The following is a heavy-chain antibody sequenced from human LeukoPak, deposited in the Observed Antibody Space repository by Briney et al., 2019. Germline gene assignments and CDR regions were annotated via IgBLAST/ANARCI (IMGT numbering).Heavy chain of an antibody. D-gene: IGHD6-13*01. CDR1: GFTFSTYG. CDR3: AKGPKELVV. V-gene: IGHV3-23*01. CDR2: ITGSGLNT. Sequence: GGSLRLSCTASGFTFSTYGMSWVRQAPGKGLEWVSSITGSGLNTYYADSVKGRLTISRDNAKNSLYVEMNSLRAEDTAVYYCAKGPKELVVWGQGTLVTVSS. J-gene: IGHJ4*02.